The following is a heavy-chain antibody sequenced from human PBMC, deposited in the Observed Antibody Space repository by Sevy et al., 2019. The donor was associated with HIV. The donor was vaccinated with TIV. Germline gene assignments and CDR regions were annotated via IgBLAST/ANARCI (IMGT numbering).Heavy chain of an antibody. CDR3: AKDRDRYTSPIDY. CDR2: ISYDGSNK. CDR1: GFTFSSYG. Sequence: GGSLRISCAASGFTFSSYGMHWVRQAPGKGLEWVAVISYDGSNKYYADSVKGRFTISRDNSKNTLYLQMNSLRAEDKAVYYCAKDRDRYTSPIDYWGQGTLVTVSS. V-gene: IGHV3-30*18. J-gene: IGHJ4*02. D-gene: IGHD5-18*01.